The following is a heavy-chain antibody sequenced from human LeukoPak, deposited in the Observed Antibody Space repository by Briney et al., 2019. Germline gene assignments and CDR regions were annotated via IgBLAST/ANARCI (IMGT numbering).Heavy chain of an antibody. CDR3: ATYDNWVAGDV. CDR1: GFTFSSYA. D-gene: IGHD1-20*01. V-gene: IGHV3-7*01. Sequence: GGSLRLSCAASGFTFSSYAVIGPPRAPGKGPEWVTNKKKDESEKQHVDSVKGRFTVFRDNAKNSLFLQMNSLRVEDTAVYYCATYDNWVAGDVWGPGTPVSVSS. J-gene: IGHJ6*02. CDR2: KKKDESEK.